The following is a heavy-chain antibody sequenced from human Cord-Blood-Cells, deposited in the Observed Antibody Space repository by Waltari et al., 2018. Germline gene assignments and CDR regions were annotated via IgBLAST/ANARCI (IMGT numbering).Heavy chain of an antibody. CDR2: ISYDGSNE. J-gene: IGHJ3*02. Sequence: QVQLVESGGGVVQPGRSLRLSCAASGFTFSSYGMPWVRQAPGKGLEWVAVISYDGSNEYYADSVKGRFTISRDNSKNTLYLQMNSLRAEDTAVYYCAKDPWGAHDAFDIWGQGTMVTVSS. CDR3: AKDPWGAHDAFDI. D-gene: IGHD7-27*01. CDR1: GFTFSSYG. V-gene: IGHV3-30*18.